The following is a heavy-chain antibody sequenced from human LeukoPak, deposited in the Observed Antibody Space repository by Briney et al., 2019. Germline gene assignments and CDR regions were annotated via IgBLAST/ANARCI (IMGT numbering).Heavy chain of an antibody. V-gene: IGHV4-34*01. D-gene: IGHD3-9*01. J-gene: IGHJ4*02. Sequence: PSEILSLTCAVYGGSFSGNNWNWIRQPPGKGLEWIGEINHSGSTNYNPSLKSRVTISVDTSKNQFSLKLSSVTAADTAVYYCARGLRGLRYFFHWGQGTLVTVSS. CDR2: INHSGST. CDR1: GGSFSGNN. CDR3: ARGLRGLRYFFH.